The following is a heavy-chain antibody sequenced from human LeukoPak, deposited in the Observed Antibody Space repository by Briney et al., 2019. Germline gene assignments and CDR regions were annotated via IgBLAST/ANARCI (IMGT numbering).Heavy chain of an antibody. J-gene: IGHJ4*02. CDR3: AREEVAAAAFDY. D-gene: IGHD6-13*01. CDR1: GYSISGGFY. CDR2: IYHSGTS. V-gene: IGHV4-38-2*02. Sequence: SETLSLTCTVSGYSISGGFYWDWIRQPPGKGLEWIGSIYHSGTSYYNPSLKSRVTISVDTSKNHFSLNLSSVTAADTAVYYCAREEVAAAAFDYWGQGTLVTVSS.